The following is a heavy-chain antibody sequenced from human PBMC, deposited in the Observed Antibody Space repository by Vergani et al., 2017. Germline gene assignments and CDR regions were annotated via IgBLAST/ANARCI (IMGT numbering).Heavy chain of an antibody. CDR2: IYYSGST. V-gene: IGHV4-59*01. CDR3: ARGAIEAAGTPPLDY. CDR1: GGSISSYY. J-gene: IGHJ4*02. D-gene: IGHD6-13*01. Sequence: QVQLQESGPGLVKPSETLSLTCTVSGGSISSYYWSWIRQPPGKGLEWIGYIYYSGSTNYNPSLKSRVTISVDTSKNQFSLKLSSVTAADTAVYYCARGAIEAAGTPPLDYWGQGTLVTVSS.